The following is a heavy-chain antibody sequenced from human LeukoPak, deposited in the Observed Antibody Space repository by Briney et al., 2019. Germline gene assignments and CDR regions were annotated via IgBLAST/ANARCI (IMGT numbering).Heavy chain of an antibody. CDR1: GSTFDDYG. CDR3: ATDQYSSNWYYFDY. J-gene: IGHJ4*02. Sequence: GGSLRLSCAASGSTFDDYGMSWVRQAPGKGLEWVSGINWNGDSTGYADSVKGRFTISRDNAKNSLYLQMNSLRAEDTAFYYCATDQYSSNWYYFDYWGQGTLVTVSS. V-gene: IGHV3-20*04. CDR2: INWNGDST. D-gene: IGHD6-13*01.